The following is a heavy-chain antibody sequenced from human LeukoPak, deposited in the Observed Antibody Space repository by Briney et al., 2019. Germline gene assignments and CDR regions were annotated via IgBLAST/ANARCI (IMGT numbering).Heavy chain of an antibody. J-gene: IGHJ4*02. CDR3: ARRRDTAFDY. V-gene: IGHV1-2*04. Sequence: ASVTVSCTASGYTFTGYYMHWVRQAPGQGLEWMRWINPNSGGTNYAQKFQGWVTMTRDTSISTAYMELSRLRSDDTAVYYCARRRDTAFDYWGQGTLVTVSS. CDR1: GYTFTGYY. D-gene: IGHD5-18*01. CDR2: INPNSGGT.